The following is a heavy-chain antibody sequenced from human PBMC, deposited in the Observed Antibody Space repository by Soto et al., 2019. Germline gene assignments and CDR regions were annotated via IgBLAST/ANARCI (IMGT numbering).Heavy chain of an antibody. CDR1: GGSIDNYEYY. J-gene: IGHJ4*02. CDR2: IYYSGRT. D-gene: IGHD6-6*01. CDR3: ARDRSNSPDYFDF. V-gene: IGHV4-30-4*01. Sequence: SETLFLTCTVSGGSIDNYEYYWTWIRQPPGKGLEWVGYIYYSGRTNYNPSLNSRLTISLDTSKNQFSLRLTSVSAADTAMYYCARDRSNSPDYFDFWGQGTLVTVSS.